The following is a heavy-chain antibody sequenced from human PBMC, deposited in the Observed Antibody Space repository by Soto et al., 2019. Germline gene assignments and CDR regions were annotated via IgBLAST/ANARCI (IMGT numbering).Heavy chain of an antibody. Sequence: QVQLQESGPGLVKPSETLSLTCTVSGGSISSYYWSWIRQPPGKGLEWIGYIYYSGSTNDNPSLKSRXXIXVXRSKNQFSLKLSSVTAADAAVYYCARGDDGDLYFQHWGQGTLVTVSS. D-gene: IGHD4-17*01. J-gene: IGHJ1*01. V-gene: IGHV4-59*01. CDR3: ARGDDGDLYFQH. CDR1: GGSISSYY. CDR2: IYYSGST.